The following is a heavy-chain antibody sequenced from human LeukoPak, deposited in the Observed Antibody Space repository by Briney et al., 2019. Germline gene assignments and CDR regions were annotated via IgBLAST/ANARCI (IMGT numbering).Heavy chain of an antibody. CDR2: IIPIFCTA. J-gene: IGHJ6*03. CDR1: GGTFSSYA. V-gene: IGHV1-69*13. D-gene: IGHD3-9*01. CDR3: ARDRRGNYDILTGYYMGFPSYYYYMDV. Sequence: GASVKVSCKASGGTFSSYAISWVRQAPGQGLEWMGGIIPIFCTANYAQMLQGRVTITADESTSTAYMELSSLRSEDTAVYYCARDRRGNYDILTGYYMGFPSYYYYMDVWGKGTTVTVSS.